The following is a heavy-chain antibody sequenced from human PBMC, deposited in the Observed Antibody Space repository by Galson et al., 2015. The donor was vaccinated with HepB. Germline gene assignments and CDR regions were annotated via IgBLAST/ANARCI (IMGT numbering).Heavy chain of an antibody. CDR3: ARDSCNKASCFDC. CDR2: IQYDGSKE. CDR1: GFTFSTYG. V-gene: IGHV3-30*03. Sequence: SLRLSCAASGFTFSTYGMHWVRQAPGKGLEWVAAIQYDGSKEYYEESVKGRFTISRDDSKNTLYLQMNSLRVEDTAVYYCARDSCNKASCFDCWGQGTLVIVSS. J-gene: IGHJ4*02. D-gene: IGHD2-2*01.